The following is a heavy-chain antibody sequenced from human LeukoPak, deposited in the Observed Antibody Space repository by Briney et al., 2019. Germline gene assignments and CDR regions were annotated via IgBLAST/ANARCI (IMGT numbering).Heavy chain of an antibody. CDR1: GGSFSGYY. Sequence: SETLSLTCAVYGGSFSGYYWSWIRQPPGKGLEWIGEINHSGSTNYNPSLTSRVTISVETSKNQFSLMLSSVTAADTAVYYCARVNGRVVVVAATRNYAFDSWGQGRMVTVSS. D-gene: IGHD2-15*01. V-gene: IGHV4-34*01. CDR3: ARVNGRVVVVAATRNYAFDS. J-gene: IGHJ3*02. CDR2: INHSGST.